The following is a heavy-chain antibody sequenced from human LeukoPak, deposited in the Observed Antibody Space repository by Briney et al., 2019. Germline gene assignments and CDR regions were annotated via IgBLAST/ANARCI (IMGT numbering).Heavy chain of an antibody. V-gene: IGHV1-2*02. CDR1: GYPFTAYY. CDR3: AKDAHPAYDILTGSMYYFDY. D-gene: IGHD3-9*01. Sequence: GASVKVSCKASGYPFTAYYMHWVRQAPGQGLEWMGWINPDSGGTNYAQKFQGRVTMTRDTSISTAYMELSRLTSDDTAVYYCAKDAHPAYDILTGSMYYFDYWGQGTVVTVSS. CDR2: INPDSGGT. J-gene: IGHJ4*02.